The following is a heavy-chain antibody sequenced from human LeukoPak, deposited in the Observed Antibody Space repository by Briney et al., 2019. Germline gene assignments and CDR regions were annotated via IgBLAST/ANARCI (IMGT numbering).Heavy chain of an antibody. Sequence: RGGSLRLSCVVPGIPFSDYYMNWIRQAPGKGLEWISYISSSSSYTDYADSVKGRFTISRDNAKSALYLQLNSLRLEDTAVYYCAAGTAADFWGQGTLVTVSS. V-gene: IGHV3-11*03. D-gene: IGHD6-13*01. CDR1: GIPFSDYY. CDR3: AAGTAADF. CDR2: ISSSSSYT. J-gene: IGHJ4*02.